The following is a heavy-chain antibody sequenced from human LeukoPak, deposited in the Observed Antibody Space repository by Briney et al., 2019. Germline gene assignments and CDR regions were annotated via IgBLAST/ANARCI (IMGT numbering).Heavy chain of an antibody. V-gene: IGHV3-33*06. J-gene: IGHJ3*02. CDR3: AKDTLDAFDI. CDR1: GFTFISYG. CDR2: IWYDGSNK. Sequence: PGRSLRLSCAASGFTFISYGMHWVRQAPGKGLEWVAVIWYDGSNKYYADSVKGRFTISRDNSKNTLYLQMNSLRAEDTAVYYCAKDTLDAFDIWGQGTMVTVSS.